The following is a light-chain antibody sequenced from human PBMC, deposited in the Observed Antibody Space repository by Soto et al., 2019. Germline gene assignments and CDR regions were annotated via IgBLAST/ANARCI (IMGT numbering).Light chain of an antibody. Sequence: EIVLTQSPGTLSSSPGERATLSCRASQSVSSSYLAWYQQKPGQAPRLLIYGASSRATGIPDRFSGSGSGTDFTLTISRLEPEDFAVYFCQQYGSSPPELTFGGVTKVEIK. V-gene: IGKV3-20*01. J-gene: IGKJ4*01. CDR2: GAS. CDR3: QQYGSSPPELT. CDR1: QSVSSSY.